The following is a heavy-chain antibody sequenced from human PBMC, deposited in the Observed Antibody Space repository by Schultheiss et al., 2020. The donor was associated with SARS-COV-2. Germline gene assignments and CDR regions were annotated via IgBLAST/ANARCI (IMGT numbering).Heavy chain of an antibody. V-gene: IGHV3-9*01. CDR1: GFTFDDYA. J-gene: IGHJ4*02. CDR2: ISWNSGSI. D-gene: IGHD4-17*01. CDR3: AARTYYDYGDYVLDY. Sequence: SLKISCAASGFTFDDYAMHWVRQAPGKGLEWVSGISWNSGSIGYVDSVKGRFTISRDNAKNSLYLQMNSLRAEDTAVYYCAARTYYDYGDYVLDYWGQGTLVTVSS.